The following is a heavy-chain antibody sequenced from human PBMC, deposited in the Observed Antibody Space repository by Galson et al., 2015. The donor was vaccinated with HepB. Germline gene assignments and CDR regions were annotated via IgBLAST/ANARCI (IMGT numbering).Heavy chain of an antibody. CDR3: ARQLTGYYDSSGYYYYFDY. J-gene: IGHJ4*02. CDR1: GSSFTSYW. CDR2: IYPGDSDT. Sequence: QSGAEVKKPGESLKISCKGSGSSFTSYWIGWVRQMPGKGLEWMGIIYPGDSDTRYSPSFQGQVTISADKSISTAYLQWSSLKASDTAMYYCARQLTGYYDSSGYYYYFDYWGQGTLVTVSS. V-gene: IGHV5-51*01. D-gene: IGHD3-22*01.